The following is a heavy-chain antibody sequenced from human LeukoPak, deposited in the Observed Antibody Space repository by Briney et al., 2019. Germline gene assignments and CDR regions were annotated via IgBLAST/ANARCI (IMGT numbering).Heavy chain of an antibody. D-gene: IGHD1-1*01. J-gene: IGHJ4*02. CDR3: ATTTTRGKPHYFDY. Sequence: GESLKISCKGSGYSFTSHWIAWARQMPGKGLGCMGIIYPGDSDTRYSPSFQGQGTISADKSISTAYLQWSSLKASDTGIYYCATTTTRGKPHYFDYWGQGTLVTVSS. CDR2: IYPGDSDT. CDR1: GYSFTSHW. V-gene: IGHV5-51*01.